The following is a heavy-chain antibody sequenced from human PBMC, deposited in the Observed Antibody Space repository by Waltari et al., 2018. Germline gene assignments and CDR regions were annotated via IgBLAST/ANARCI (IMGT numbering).Heavy chain of an antibody. D-gene: IGHD5-12*01. J-gene: IGHJ4*02. CDR2: VMGRGGST. Sequence: EVQLLESGGGLVQPGGSLRLSCAASGFTFSSYAMSWVRQAPGKGLDGVSAVMGRGGSTYYADSVKGRFTISRDNSKNTLYLQMTSLRAEDTAVYYCAKDPHIPSGYDYAGYWGQGTLVTVSS. CDR3: AKDPHIPSGYDYAGY. V-gene: IGHV3-23*01. CDR1: GFTFSSYA.